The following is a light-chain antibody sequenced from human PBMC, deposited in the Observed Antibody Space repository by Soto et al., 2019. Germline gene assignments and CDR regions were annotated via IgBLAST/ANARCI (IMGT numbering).Light chain of an antibody. J-gene: IGLJ2*01. V-gene: IGLV2-14*01. CDR1: SSDVGGYNY. CDR3: SSYTSSSTRV. Sequence: QSALTQPASVSGSPGQSITISCTGTSSDVGGYNYVSWYQQHTGKAPKLMIYDVSNRHSGVSNRFSGSKSGNTASLTISGLQAEDEADYYCSSYTSSSTRVFGGGTKLTVL. CDR2: DVS.